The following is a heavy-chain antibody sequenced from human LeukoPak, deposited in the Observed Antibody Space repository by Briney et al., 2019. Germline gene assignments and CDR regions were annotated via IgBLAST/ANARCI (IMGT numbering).Heavy chain of an antibody. Sequence: GASVKVSCKASGYTFTSYGISWVRQAPGQGLEWMGWISAYNVDTNYAQKLQGRVTMTTDTSTSTAYMELRSLRSDDTAVYYCARVTYYYDSSGYYYDQYYFDYWGQGTLVTVSS. CDR1: GYTFTSYG. CDR2: ISAYNVDT. V-gene: IGHV1-18*01. J-gene: IGHJ4*02. D-gene: IGHD3-22*01. CDR3: ARVTYYYDSSGYYYDQYYFDY.